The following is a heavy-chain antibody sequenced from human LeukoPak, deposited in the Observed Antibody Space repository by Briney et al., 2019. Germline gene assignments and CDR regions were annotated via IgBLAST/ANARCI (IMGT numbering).Heavy chain of an antibody. V-gene: IGHV3-23*01. CDR3: AKGPDSGHSSRFCDC. D-gene: IGHD6-13*01. CDR2: ISGSGGST. Sequence: TGGSLRLSCAASGFTFSNYAMNWVRQAPGRGLEWVSAISGSGGSTYYADSVKGRFTISRDNSKITLYLQMSSLRAEDTAIYYCAKGPDSGHSSRFCDCWGQGTLVTVSS. CDR1: GFTFSNYA. J-gene: IGHJ4*02.